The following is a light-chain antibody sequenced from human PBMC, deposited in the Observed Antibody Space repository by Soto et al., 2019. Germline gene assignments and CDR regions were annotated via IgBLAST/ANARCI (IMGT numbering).Light chain of an antibody. V-gene: IGLV1-44*01. CDR1: SSNIGSNT. Sequence: QSVMTQPPSASGTPGQRVTISCSGSSSNIGSNTVNWYLQLPGTAPKLLIYSNNQRPSGVPDRFSGSKSGTSASLAISGLQSEDEVDYYCAALDDSLNGSYVFGTGTKVTVL. CDR3: AALDDSLNGSYV. J-gene: IGLJ1*01. CDR2: SNN.